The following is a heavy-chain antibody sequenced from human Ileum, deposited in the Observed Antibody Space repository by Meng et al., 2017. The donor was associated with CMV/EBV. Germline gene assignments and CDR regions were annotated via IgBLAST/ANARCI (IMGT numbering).Heavy chain of an antibody. J-gene: IGHJ4*02. D-gene: IGHD6-13*01. CDR1: GFTVNTYD. CDR3: ARGRVVGGNSRSWYLL. Sequence: GESLKTSCAASGFTVNTYDMHWVRHITGQGLEWVSAIGTAGDTYYPGSVQGRFTISRDNAKNSLYLQMSRLRDGDTAVYYCARGRVVGGNSRSWYLLWGQGTLVTVSS. V-gene: IGHV3-13*04. CDR2: IGTAGDT.